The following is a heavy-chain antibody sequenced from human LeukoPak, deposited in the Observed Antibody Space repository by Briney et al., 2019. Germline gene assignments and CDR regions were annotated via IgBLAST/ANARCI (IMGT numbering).Heavy chain of an antibody. Sequence: ASVKVSCKASGYTFTSYYMHWVRQAPGQGLEWMGIINPSGGSTNYAQKFQGRVTITADKSTSTAYMELSSLRSEDTAVYYCARDHTSSGYYGTFDYWGQGTLVTVSS. CDR1: GYTFTSYY. V-gene: IGHV1-46*01. D-gene: IGHD3-22*01. CDR3: ARDHTSSGYYGTFDY. CDR2: INPSGGST. J-gene: IGHJ4*02.